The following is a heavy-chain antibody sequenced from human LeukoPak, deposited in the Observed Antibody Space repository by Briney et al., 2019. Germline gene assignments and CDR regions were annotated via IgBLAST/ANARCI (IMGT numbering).Heavy chain of an antibody. J-gene: IGHJ5*02. CDR2: IYYSGST. V-gene: IGHV4-39*07. D-gene: IGHD3-3*01. CDR3: ARALGGSTYYDFWRGYYGVNWFDP. CDR1: GGSISSSYYY. Sequence: SETLSLTCTVSGGSISSSYYYWGWIRQPPGKGLEWIGSIYYSGSTYYNPSLKSRVTISVDTSKNQFSLKLRSVTAADTAVYYCARALGGSTYYDFWRGYYGVNWFDPWGQGTLVTVSS.